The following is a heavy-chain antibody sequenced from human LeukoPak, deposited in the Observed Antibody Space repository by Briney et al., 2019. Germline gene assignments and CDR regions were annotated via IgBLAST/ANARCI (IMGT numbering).Heavy chain of an antibody. D-gene: IGHD6-13*01. J-gene: IGHJ6*02. CDR1: GVSITSGDNY. CDR2: VYYNGET. CDR3: VRHKGMKAGNSWLHYGMDV. V-gene: IGHV4-30-4*01. Sequence: SQTLSLTCTVSGVSITSGDNYWHWIRQPPGKGLEWNGYVYYNGETYYNPSLKSGVVISLDTSRNQFSLILTAADTAVYYCVRHKGMKAGNSWLHYGMDVWGPGATVTVSS.